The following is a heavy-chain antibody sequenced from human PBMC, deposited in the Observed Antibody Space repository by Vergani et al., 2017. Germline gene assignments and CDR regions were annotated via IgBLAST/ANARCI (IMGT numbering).Heavy chain of an antibody. D-gene: IGHD3-22*01. J-gene: IGHJ5*02. CDR3: AKDGVAYYYDSTGYYRPTNWFDA. Sequence: EVQLVESGGGLVQPGGSLRLSCAASGFTFSSYAMSWVRQAPGKGLEWVSAISGSGGSTYYADSVKGRFTISRDNSKNTLYLQMNSLRAEDTAVYYCAKDGVAYYYDSTGYYRPTNWFDAWGQGTLVTVSS. V-gene: IGHV3-23*04. CDR2: ISGSGGST. CDR1: GFTFSSYA.